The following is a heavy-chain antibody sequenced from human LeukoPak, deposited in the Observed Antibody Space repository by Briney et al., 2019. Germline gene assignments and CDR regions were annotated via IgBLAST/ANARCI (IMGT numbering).Heavy chain of an antibody. CDR1: GFTFSGSW. Sequence: GGSLRLSCVASGFTFSGSWMTWVRQAPGKGLEWVANIKEDGSEKYYVDSVKGRFTISRDNAKNSLYLQMNSLRSEDRALYYCARERAYRSFDYWARGTRVTVSS. V-gene: IGHV3-7*01. D-gene: IGHD3-16*02. CDR2: IKEDGSEK. CDR3: ARERAYRSFDY. J-gene: IGHJ4*02.